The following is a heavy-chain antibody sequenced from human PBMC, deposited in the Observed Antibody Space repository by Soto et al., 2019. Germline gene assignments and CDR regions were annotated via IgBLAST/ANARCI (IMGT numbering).Heavy chain of an antibody. D-gene: IGHD2-15*01. V-gene: IGHV3-30*18. CDR1: GFTFSTHG. CDR2: VSYDGGSK. CDR3: AKFYCGGGSCYWFFDL. J-gene: IGHJ2*01. Sequence: QVQLVESGGGVVQPGRSLRLSCAASGFTFSTHGMHWVRQAPGKGLELVAVVSYDGGSKYYADSVKGRFTASRDNSKNSLYLEMNSLRTEDTAVYYCAKFYCGGGSCYWFFDLWGRGTLVTVSS.